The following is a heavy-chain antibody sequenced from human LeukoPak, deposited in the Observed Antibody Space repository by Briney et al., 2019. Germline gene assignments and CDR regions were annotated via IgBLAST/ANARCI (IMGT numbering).Heavy chain of an antibody. V-gene: IGHV4-4*02. D-gene: IGHD6-13*01. J-gene: IGHJ4*02. CDR2: IYHSGST. CDR1: GGSISSSNW. CDR3: ARENIAAAGTVDY. Sequence: SGTLSLTCAVSGGSISSSNWWSWVRQPPEKGLEWSGEIYHSGSTNYNPSLKSRVTISVDKSKNQFSLKLSSVTAADTAVYYCARENIAAAGTVDYWGQGTLVTVSS.